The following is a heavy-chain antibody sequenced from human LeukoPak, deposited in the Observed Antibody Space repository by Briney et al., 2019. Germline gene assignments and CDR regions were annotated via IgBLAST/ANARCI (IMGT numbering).Heavy chain of an antibody. CDR1: GFTFSDHY. J-gene: IGHJ3*02. CDR3: TRGHYYGSGTYFDEDTFDI. V-gene: IGHV3-72*01. Sequence: GGSLRLSCAASGFTFSDHYMDWIRQVPGKGLEWVGRAKNKVDSYTIQYAAPVRGRFSISRDDSKNSLYLQMNSLKTEDTAVYYCTRGHYYGSGTYFDEDTFDIWGRGTMVTVSS. D-gene: IGHD3-10*01. CDR2: AKNKVDSYTI.